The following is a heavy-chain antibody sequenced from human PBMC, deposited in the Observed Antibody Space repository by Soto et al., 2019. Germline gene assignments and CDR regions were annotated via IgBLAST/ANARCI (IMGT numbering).Heavy chain of an antibody. D-gene: IGHD3-3*02. J-gene: IGHJ3*02. CDR2: IYWNDDK. V-gene: IGHV2-5*01. Sequence: QITVKGSGPTLVKPTQTLTLTCSLSGISLTTSGVGVGWIRQPPGKALEWLALIYWNDDKHDMPSLKSRLTITKDTSKNQEVLTMTNMDPVDTGTYFCARGLASLPVFAFDIWDQGTMVTVSS. CDR1: GISLTTSGVG. CDR3: ARGLASLPVFAFDI.